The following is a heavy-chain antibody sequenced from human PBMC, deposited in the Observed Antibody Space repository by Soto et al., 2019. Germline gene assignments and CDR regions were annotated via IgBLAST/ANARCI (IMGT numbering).Heavy chain of an antibody. J-gene: IGHJ4*02. Sequence: SVKVSCKASGGAFGRYSVSWVRQAPGQGLEWIGGVIPVFNTSNYSLKFQGRVAIFADLSTSTVFMELRSLRSEDTALYYCARGDEMRAVTIFEFWGQGTLVTVSS. CDR2: VIPVFNTS. CDR3: ARGDEMRAVTIFEF. CDR1: GGAFGRYS. D-gene: IGHD4-17*01. V-gene: IGHV1-69*13.